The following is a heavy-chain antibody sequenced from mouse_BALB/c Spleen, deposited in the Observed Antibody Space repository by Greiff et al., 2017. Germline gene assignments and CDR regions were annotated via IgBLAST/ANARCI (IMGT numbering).Heavy chain of an antibody. CDR2: ISDGGSYT. D-gene: IGHD2-1*01. Sequence: EVKLVESGGGLVKPGGSLKLSCAASGFTFSDYYMYWVRQTPEKRLEWVATISDGGSYTYYPDSVKGRFTISRDNAKNNLYLQMSSLKSQDTAMYYCARDSYYGNYWFAYWGQGTLVTVSA. CDR1: GFTFSDYY. V-gene: IGHV5-4*02. J-gene: IGHJ3*01. CDR3: ARDSYYGNYWFAY.